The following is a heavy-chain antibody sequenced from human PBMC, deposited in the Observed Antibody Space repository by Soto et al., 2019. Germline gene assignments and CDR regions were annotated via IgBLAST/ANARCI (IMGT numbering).Heavy chain of an antibody. CDR2: INHSGST. J-gene: IGHJ4*02. Sequence: QVQLQQWGAGLLKPSETLSLTCAVYGGSFSGYYWSWIRQPPGKGLEWIGEINHSGSTNYNPSLKSRVTISVDTSKNQFSLKLSSVTAADTAVYYCARGRGDIVVVPAAHFDYWSQGTLVTVSS. V-gene: IGHV4-34*01. CDR3: ARGRGDIVVVPAAHFDY. CDR1: GGSFSGYY. D-gene: IGHD2-2*01.